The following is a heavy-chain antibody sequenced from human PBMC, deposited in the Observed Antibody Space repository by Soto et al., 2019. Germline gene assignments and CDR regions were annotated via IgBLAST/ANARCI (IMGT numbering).Heavy chain of an antibody. V-gene: IGHV1-3*01. Sequence: QVPLVQSGAEVKKPGASVKVSCKASGYTFTTYTMHWVRQAPGQRLEWMGWINAGNGNTKYSQKFQGRVTITRDTSASTAYMELSSLRSEDTAVYYCARDHYYGSGSYNYFDYWGQGTLVTVSS. CDR1: GYTFTTYT. D-gene: IGHD3-10*01. J-gene: IGHJ4*02. CDR2: INAGNGNT. CDR3: ARDHYYGSGSYNYFDY.